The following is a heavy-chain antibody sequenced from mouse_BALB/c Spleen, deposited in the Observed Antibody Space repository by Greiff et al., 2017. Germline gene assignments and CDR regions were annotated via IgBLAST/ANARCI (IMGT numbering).Heavy chain of an antibody. CDR1: GYAFSSYW. CDR2: IYPGDGDT. CDR3: ARSGMITTQAWFAY. Sequence: VQLVESGAELVRPGSSVKISCKASGYAFSSYWMNWVKQRPGQGLEWIGQIYPGDGDTNYNGKFKGKATLTADKSSSTAYMQLSSLTSEDSAVYFCARSGMITTQAWFAYWGQGTLVTVSA. D-gene: IGHD2-4*01. V-gene: IGHV1-80*01. J-gene: IGHJ3*01.